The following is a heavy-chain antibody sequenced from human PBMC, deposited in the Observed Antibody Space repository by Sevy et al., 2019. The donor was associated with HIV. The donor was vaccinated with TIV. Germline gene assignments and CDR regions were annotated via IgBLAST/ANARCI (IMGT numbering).Heavy chain of an antibody. Sequence: SGLTLVNPTQTLTLTCTFSGFSLSTSGVGVGWIRQPPGKALEWLALIYWDDDKRYSPSLKSRLTITKDTSKNQVVLTMTNMDPVDTATYYCAHTSPYGDYVHFDYWGQGTLVTVSS. CDR2: IYWDDDK. CDR1: GFSLSTSGVG. D-gene: IGHD4-17*01. CDR3: AHTSPYGDYVHFDY. J-gene: IGHJ4*02. V-gene: IGHV2-5*02.